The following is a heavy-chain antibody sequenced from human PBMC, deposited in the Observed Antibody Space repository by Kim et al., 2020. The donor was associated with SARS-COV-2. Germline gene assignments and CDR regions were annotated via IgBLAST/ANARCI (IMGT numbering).Heavy chain of an antibody. CDR1: GFTFDDYA. J-gene: IGHJ4*02. CDR2: ISWNSGSI. Sequence: GGSLRLSCAASGFTFDDYAMHWVRQAPGKGLEWVSGISWNSGSIGYADSVKGRFTISSDNAKNSLYLQMNSLRAEDTALYYCAKDGVSLVRGVFDYWGQGTLVTVSS. V-gene: IGHV3-9*01. D-gene: IGHD3-10*01. CDR3: AKDGVSLVRGVFDY.